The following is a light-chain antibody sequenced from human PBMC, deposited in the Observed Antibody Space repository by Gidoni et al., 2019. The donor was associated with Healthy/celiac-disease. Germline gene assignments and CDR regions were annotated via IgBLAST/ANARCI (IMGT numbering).Light chain of an antibody. CDR2: GAS. CDR3: QQYGSSPVYT. Sequence: ELVLTQSPGTLSLSPGERATLPCRASQSVSSSYLAWYQQKPGQAPRLLIYGASSRATGIPDRFSGSGSGTDFTLTISRLEPEDFAVYYCQQYGSSPVYTFGQGTKLEIK. V-gene: IGKV3-20*01. CDR1: QSVSSSY. J-gene: IGKJ2*01.